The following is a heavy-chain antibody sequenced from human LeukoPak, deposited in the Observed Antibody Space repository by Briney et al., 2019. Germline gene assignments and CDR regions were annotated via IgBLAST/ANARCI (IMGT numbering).Heavy chain of an antibody. D-gene: IGHD3-10*01. J-gene: IGHJ3*02. CDR2: ISWNSGSI. CDR1: GFTFDDYA. V-gene: IGHV3-9*01. CDR3: AKAVYYYGSGSYGNAFDI. Sequence: GGSLRLSCAASGFTFDDYAMHWVRQAPGKGLEWGSGISWNSGSIGYADSVKGRFTISRDNAKNSLYLQMNSLRAEDTALYYCAKAVYYYGSGSYGNAFDIWGQGTMVTVSS.